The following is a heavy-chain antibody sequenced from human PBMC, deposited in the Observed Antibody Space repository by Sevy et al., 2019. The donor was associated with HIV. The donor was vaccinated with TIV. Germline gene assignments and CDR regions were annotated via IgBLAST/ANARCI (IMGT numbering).Heavy chain of an antibody. J-gene: IGHJ6*02. D-gene: IGHD3-16*01. CDR1: GGSFSGYD. CDR2: INYTGNT. V-gene: IGHV4-34*01. Sequence: SETLSLTCGVYGGSFSGYDWNWIRQSPGKGLEWIGEINYTGNTNYNPSLKSRVFISIDTSRNEIFLELNSLTAADTAVYYCARVLGILDYSYGLDVWGQGTTVTVSS. CDR3: ARVLGILDYSYGLDV.